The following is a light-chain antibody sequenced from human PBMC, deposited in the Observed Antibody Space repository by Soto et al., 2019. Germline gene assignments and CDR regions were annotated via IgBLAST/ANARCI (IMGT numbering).Light chain of an antibody. Sequence: QSALTQPASVSGSPGQSIAISCTGSSSDVGGYKYVSWYQQHPGKAPKLMIYDVSNRPSGVSDRFSGSKSGNTASLTISGLQSEDEADYYCNSYTSSNSYVFGTGTKVT. CDR2: DVS. CDR1: SSDVGGYKY. CDR3: NSYTSSNSYV. V-gene: IGLV2-14*03. J-gene: IGLJ1*01.